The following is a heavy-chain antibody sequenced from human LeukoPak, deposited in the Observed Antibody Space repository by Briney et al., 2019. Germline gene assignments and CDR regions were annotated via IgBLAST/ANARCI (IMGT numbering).Heavy chain of an antibody. CDR3: ARSTDYYDSSGYRQEGAFDI. CDR2: VYTSGST. V-gene: IGHV4-4*07. J-gene: IGHJ3*02. CDR1: GGSISSYY. D-gene: IGHD3-22*01. Sequence: SETLSLTCTVSGGSISSYYWSWIRQPAGKGLEWIGRVYTSGSTNYNPSLKSRVTMSVNTSKNQFSLKLSSVTAADTAVYYCARSTDYYDSSGYRQEGAFDIWGQGTMVTVSS.